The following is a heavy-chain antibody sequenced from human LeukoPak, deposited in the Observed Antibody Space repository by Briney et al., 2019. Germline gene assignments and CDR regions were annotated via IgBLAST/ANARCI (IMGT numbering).Heavy chain of an antibody. CDR2: ISGSETST. CDR1: GFPFSTYA. CDR3: AKGALLPAGHTRYFFDY. V-gene: IGHV3-23*01. D-gene: IGHD1-26*01. J-gene: IGHJ4*02. Sequence: PGGSLRLSCAASGFPFSTYAMSWVRQAPGKGLEWVSAISGSETSTYYADSVKGRFTISRDTAKNKLYLQMNSLRAEDTAVYYCAKGALLPAGHTRYFFDYWGQGTLVTVSS.